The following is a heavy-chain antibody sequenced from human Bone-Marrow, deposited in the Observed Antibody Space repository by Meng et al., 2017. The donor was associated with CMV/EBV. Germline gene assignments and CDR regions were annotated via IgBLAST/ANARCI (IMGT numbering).Heavy chain of an antibody. D-gene: IGHD1-26*01. V-gene: IGHV3-30*03. J-gene: IGHJ5*02. Sequence: GGSLRLSCAASGFTFSSYWMSWVRQAPGKGLEWVAVISYDGSNKYYADSVKGRFTISRDNSKNTLYLQMNSLRAEDTAVYYCAREIVGATRWFDPWGQGTLVTVSS. CDR3: AREIVGATRWFDP. CDR2: ISYDGSNK. CDR1: GFTFSSYW.